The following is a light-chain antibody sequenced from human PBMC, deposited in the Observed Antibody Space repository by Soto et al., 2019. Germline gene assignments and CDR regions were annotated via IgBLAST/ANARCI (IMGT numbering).Light chain of an antibody. CDR2: EGS. J-gene: IGLJ1*01. CDR1: SGDVGSYNL. Sequence: QSALTQPASVSGSPGQSITISCTGTSGDVGSYNLVSWYQQYPGKAPKLMIYEGSKRLSGVSTRFSGSKSGNTPSLTISGLQAEDEADYYCCSYAGSLYVFGTGTKLTV. CDR3: CSYAGSLYV. V-gene: IGLV2-23*01.